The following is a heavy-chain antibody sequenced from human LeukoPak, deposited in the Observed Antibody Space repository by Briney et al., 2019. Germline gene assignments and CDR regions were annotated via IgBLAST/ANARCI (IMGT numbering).Heavy chain of an antibody. J-gene: IGHJ4*02. CDR1: GYTFTGYY. D-gene: IGHD5-12*01. CDR3: ARDPVDIVATAPFDY. V-gene: IGHV1-2*02. CDR2: TNPNSGGT. Sequence: ASVKVSCKASGYTFTGYYMHWVRQAPGQGREGMGWTNPNSGGTNYAQKFQGRVTMTRDTSISTAYMELSRLRSDDTAVYCCARDPVDIVATAPFDYWGQGTLVTVSS.